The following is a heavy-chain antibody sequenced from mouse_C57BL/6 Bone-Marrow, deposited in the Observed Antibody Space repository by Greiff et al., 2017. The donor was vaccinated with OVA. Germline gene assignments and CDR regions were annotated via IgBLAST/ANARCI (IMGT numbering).Heavy chain of an antibody. CDR2: ITHSGET. V-gene: IGHV12-3*01. Sequence: VQLVESGPGLVKPSQSLFLTCSITGFPITSGYYWIWIRQSPGKPLEWMGYITHSGETFYNPSLQSPISITRETSKNQFFLQLNSVTTEDTAMYYCAGSYGNYAMDYWGQGTSVTVSS. CDR3: AGSYGNYAMDY. D-gene: IGHD2-1*01. CDR1: GFPITSGYY. J-gene: IGHJ4*01.